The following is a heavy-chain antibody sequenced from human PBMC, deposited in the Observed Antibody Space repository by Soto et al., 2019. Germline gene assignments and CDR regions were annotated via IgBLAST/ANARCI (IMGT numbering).Heavy chain of an antibody. J-gene: IGHJ4*02. V-gene: IGHV1-46*01. CDR2: INPSGGST. CDR1: GYTFTSYY. Sequence: QVQLVQSGAEVKKPGASVKVSCKASGYTFTSYYMHWVRQAPGQGLEWMGIINPSGGSTSYAQKFQGRVTMTRDTSTSTVYLELSSLRSEDTAVYYCARDPRDGSGNTGFGDYWGQGTLVTVSS. CDR3: ARDPRDGSGNTGFGDY. D-gene: IGHD3-10*01.